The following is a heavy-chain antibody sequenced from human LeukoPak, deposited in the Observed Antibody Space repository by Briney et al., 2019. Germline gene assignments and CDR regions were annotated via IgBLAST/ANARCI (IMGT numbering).Heavy chain of an antibody. J-gene: IGHJ4*02. CDR3: ARLGPAAGTSFDY. CDR1: GGSISSSNYF. D-gene: IGHD6-13*01. Sequence: SETLSLTCTVSGGSISSSNYFWGWVRQPPGKGLEWIGTISYSGTTHDNPSLKSRVIISVDTSKKQFSLRLSSVTAADTAAYYCARLGPAAGTSFDYWGQGTLVTVSS. CDR2: ISYSGTT. V-gene: IGHV4-39*07.